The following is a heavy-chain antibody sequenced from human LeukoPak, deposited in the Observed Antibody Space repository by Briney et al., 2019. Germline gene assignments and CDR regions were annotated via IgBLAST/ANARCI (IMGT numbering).Heavy chain of an antibody. D-gene: IGHD3-22*01. Sequence: SETLSLTCAVYGGSFSGYYWSWIRQPPGKGLEWIGEINHSGSTNYNPSLKSRVTISVGTSKNQFPLKLSSVTAADTAVYYCARGLYYYDSSALDYWGQGTLVTVSS. V-gene: IGHV4-34*01. J-gene: IGHJ4*02. CDR2: INHSGST. CDR3: ARGLYYYDSSALDY. CDR1: GGSFSGYY.